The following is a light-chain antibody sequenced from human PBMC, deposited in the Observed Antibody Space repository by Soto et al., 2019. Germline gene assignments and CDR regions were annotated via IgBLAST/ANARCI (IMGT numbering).Light chain of an antibody. V-gene: IGLV2-8*01. J-gene: IGLJ1*01. CDR1: SSDFGGYNY. CDR3: SSYAGSNKSV. CDR2: EVS. Sequence: QSALTQPPSASGSPGQSVTISCTGTSSDFGGYNYVSWYQQHPGKAPKLMIYEVSKRPSGVPDRFSGSKSGNTASLTVSGLQPEDEADYYCSSYAGSNKSVFGTGTKVTV.